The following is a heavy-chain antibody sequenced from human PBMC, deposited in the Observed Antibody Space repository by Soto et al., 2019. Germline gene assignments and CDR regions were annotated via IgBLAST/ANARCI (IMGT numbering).Heavy chain of an antibody. V-gene: IGHV1-8*01. CDR3: AREKSSGYYYDC. CDR2: MNPNSCNT. Sequence: QVQLVQSGAEVKKPGASVKVSCKASGYTFTSYDINWMRQATGQGLEWMGWMNPNSCNTAYAQKFEGRVTMTRNTSISTAYMELSSLRSEDTAVYYSAREKSSGYYYDCWGQGTLVTVS. J-gene: IGHJ4*02. CDR1: GYTFTSYD. D-gene: IGHD3-22*01.